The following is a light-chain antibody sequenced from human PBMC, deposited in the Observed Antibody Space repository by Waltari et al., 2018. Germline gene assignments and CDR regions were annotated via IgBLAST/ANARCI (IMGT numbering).Light chain of an antibody. Sequence: QSALSQPASVSGSPGQSLTITCTGASTELASYTLLAWYQHHPNRAPKLIIYEATTRPSGISHRFSGAKSGATASLRISGLQADDEADYYCCSYTGSSTSYGCGGGTKVTVL. J-gene: IGLJ1*01. CDR2: EAT. CDR3: CSYTGSSTSYG. V-gene: IGLV2-23*01. CDR1: STELASYTL.